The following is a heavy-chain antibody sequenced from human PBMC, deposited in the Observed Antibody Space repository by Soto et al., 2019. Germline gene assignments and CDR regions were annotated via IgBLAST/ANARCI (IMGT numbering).Heavy chain of an antibody. CDR1: GGSISTSSYY. V-gene: IGHV4-61*05. CDR3: ARHYPIGNNWNYFDY. CDR2: IFYSGST. J-gene: IGHJ4*02. Sequence: SETLSLTCIVSGGSISTSSYYWGWIRQPPGKGLEWIGHIFYSGSTNYNPSLESRITISVDTSNNQFSLKVNSVTAADTALYYCARHYPIGNNWNYFDYWGQGTLVTVSS. D-gene: IGHD1-1*01.